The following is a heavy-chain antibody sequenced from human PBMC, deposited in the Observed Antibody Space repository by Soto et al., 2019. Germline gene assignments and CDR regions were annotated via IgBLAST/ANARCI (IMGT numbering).Heavy chain of an antibody. D-gene: IGHD2-21*02. Sequence: GASVKVSCKASGYTFTNSGFSWVRQAPGQGLEWVGWIRVNNGDTHYAQKLQGRVTMTTDTSTSTAFMELRSLRSDDTAVYYCATRLLDAFDIWGQGTMVTVSS. CDR2: IRVNNGDT. CDR3: ATRLLDAFDI. V-gene: IGHV1-18*01. J-gene: IGHJ3*02. CDR1: GYTFTNSG.